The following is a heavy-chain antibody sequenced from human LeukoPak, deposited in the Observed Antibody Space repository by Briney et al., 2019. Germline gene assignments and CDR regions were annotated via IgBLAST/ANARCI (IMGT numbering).Heavy chain of an antibody. V-gene: IGHV3-74*01. Sequence: PGGSLRLSCVASGFTFSTYWMHWVRQAPGKGLVWVSRINSDGSSTNYADSVKGRFTISRDNAKNSLYLQMNSLRDEDTAFYYCARATRAGSYFFDYWGQGALVTVSS. D-gene: IGHD1-26*01. CDR1: GFTFSTYW. CDR3: ARATRAGSYFFDY. CDR2: INSDGSST. J-gene: IGHJ4*02.